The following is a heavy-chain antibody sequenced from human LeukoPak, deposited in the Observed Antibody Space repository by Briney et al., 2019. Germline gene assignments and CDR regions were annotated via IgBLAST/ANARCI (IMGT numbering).Heavy chain of an antibody. V-gene: IGHV1-69*04. CDR3: ARERYYDSSGSSGRPDY. CDR2: IIPILGIA. Sequence: SVKVSCKASGGTFSSYAISWVRQAPGQGLEWMGRIIPILGIANYAQKFQGRVTITADKSTSTAYMELSSLRSEDTAVYYCARERYYDSSGSSGRPDYWGQGTLVTVSS. CDR1: GGTFSSYA. J-gene: IGHJ4*02. D-gene: IGHD3-22*01.